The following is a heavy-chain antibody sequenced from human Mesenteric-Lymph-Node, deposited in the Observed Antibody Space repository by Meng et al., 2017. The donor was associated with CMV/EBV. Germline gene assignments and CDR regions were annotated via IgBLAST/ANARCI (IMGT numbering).Heavy chain of an antibody. CDR2: IRYDGSNK. V-gene: IGHV3-30*02. J-gene: IGHJ4*02. CDR1: GFTFSSYG. CDR3: ATDRAQSGGYYFDF. D-gene: IGHD3-16*01. Sequence: GESLKISCAASGFTFSSYGMHWVRQAPRKGLEWVAFIRYDGSNKYYADSVKGRFTISRDNSKNTLYLQMNILRPEDTAVYFCATDRAQSGGYYFDFWGQGTLVTVSS.